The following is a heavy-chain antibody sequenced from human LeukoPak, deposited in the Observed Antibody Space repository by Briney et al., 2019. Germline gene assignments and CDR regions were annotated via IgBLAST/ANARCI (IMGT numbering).Heavy chain of an antibody. CDR3: AREHVSQSFDY. CDR1: GFTFSSYG. CDR2: IWYDGSNK. V-gene: IGHV3-33*01. J-gene: IGHJ4*02. Sequence: GGSLRLSCAASGFTFSSYGMHWVRQAPGKGLEWVAVIWYDGSNKYYADSVKGRFTISRDNSKNTLYLQMNSLRAEDTAVYCCAREHVSQSFDYWGQGTLVTVSS.